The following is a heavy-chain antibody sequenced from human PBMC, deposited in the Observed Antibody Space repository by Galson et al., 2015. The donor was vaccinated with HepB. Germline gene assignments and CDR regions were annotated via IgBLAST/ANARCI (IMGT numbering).Heavy chain of an antibody. CDR2: ISYDGRNE. CDR3: AKESQTGAWVGDFDY. J-gene: IGHJ4*02. Sequence: SLRLSCAASGFTFSNFAMSWVRQAPGKGLEWVAVISYDGRNEYYADSVKGRFTISRDNSKNTLYLQMNSLRVEDTAVYYCAKESQTGAWVGDFDYWGQGTLVTVSS. CDR1: GFTFSNFA. V-gene: IGHV3-30*04. D-gene: IGHD7-27*01.